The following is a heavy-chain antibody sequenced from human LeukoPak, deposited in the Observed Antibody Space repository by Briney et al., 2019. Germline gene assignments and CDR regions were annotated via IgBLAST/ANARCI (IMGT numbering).Heavy chain of an antibody. D-gene: IGHD3-9*01. V-gene: IGHV4-34*01. Sequence: RSSETLSLTCAVYGGSFSGYYWSWIRQPPGKGLEWIGEINHSGSTNYNPSLKSRVTISVDTSKNQFSLKLSSVTAADTAVYYCARHQAINNYDILTGYLNWFDPWGQGTLVTVSS. CDR1: GGSFSGYY. CDR3: ARHQAINNYDILTGYLNWFDP. CDR2: INHSGST. J-gene: IGHJ5*02.